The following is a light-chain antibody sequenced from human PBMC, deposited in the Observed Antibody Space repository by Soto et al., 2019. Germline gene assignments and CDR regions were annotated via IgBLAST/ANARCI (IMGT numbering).Light chain of an antibody. CDR2: EAS. CDR3: QPAIDIPIT. J-gene: IGKJ3*01. Sequence: DIQMTQSPSSVSASVGDRVTITCRASQGISGSLAWYHQKPGKAPTLLIYEASRLQSGVPSRISGSGSGTLFPLTISSLQTADFGTYYYQPAIDIPITFGPGTKVDI. CDR1: QGISGS. V-gene: IGKV1-12*01.